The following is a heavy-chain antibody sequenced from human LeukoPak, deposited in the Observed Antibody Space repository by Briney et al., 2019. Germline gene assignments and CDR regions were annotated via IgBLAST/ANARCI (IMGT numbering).Heavy chain of an antibody. Sequence: GGSLRLSCAASGFTFSSYWMSWVRQAPGEGLEWVANIKQDGSEKYYVDSVKGRFTISRDNAKNSLYLQMNSLRAEDTAVYYCAREGPPAMVTPMLSWGQGTLVTVSS. CDR1: GFTFSSYW. J-gene: IGHJ4*02. D-gene: IGHD5-18*01. V-gene: IGHV3-7*01. CDR2: IKQDGSEK. CDR3: AREGPPAMVTPMLS.